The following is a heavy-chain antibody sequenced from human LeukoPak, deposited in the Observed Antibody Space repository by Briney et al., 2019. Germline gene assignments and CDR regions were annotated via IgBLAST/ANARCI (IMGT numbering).Heavy chain of an antibody. J-gene: IGHJ5*02. CDR2: IYWDDDK. V-gene: IGHV2-5*02. Sequence: ESGPTLVKPTQTLTLTCTFSGFSLSTSGVGVGWIRQPPGKALEWLALIYWDDDKRYSPSLKSRLTITKDTSKNQVVLTMTNMDSVDTATYYCAHRTYYYDSSGYPNWFDPWGQGTLVTVSS. CDR1: GFSLSTSGVG. CDR3: AHRTYYYDSSGYPNWFDP. D-gene: IGHD3-22*01.